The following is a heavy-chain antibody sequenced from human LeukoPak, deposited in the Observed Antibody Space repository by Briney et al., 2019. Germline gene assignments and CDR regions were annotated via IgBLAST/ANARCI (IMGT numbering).Heavy chain of an antibody. J-gene: IGHJ4*02. CDR2: ISGSGGST. D-gene: IGHD3-22*01. CDR1: GVTLSDHH. CDR3: AKYYYDSSGYTYYFDY. Sequence: GSLRLSCAASGVTLSDHHMDWVRQAPGKGLEWVSAISGSGGSTYYADSVKGRFTISRDNSKNTLYLQMNSLRAEDTAVYYCAKYYYDSSGYTYYFDYWGQGTLVTVSS. V-gene: IGHV3-23*01.